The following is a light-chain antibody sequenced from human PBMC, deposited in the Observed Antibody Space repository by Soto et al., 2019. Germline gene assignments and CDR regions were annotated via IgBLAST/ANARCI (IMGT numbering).Light chain of an antibody. CDR3: QQYYSTPRGS. CDR2: WAS. J-gene: IGKJ1*01. V-gene: IGKV4-1*01. Sequence: DIVMTQSPDSLAVSLGERATINCKSSQSVLYSSNNKNYLAWYQQKPGQPPKLLIYWASTRESGVPDRFSGSGSGIDFTLTISSLQAEDVAVYSCQQYYSTPRGSFGQGTKVEIK. CDR1: QSVLYSSNNKNY.